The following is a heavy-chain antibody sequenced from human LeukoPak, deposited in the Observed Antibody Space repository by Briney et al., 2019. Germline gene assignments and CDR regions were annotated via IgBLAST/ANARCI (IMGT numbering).Heavy chain of an antibody. J-gene: IGHJ3*02. CDR3: ARVVECFPGKVDAFDI. D-gene: IGHD2-2*01. Sequence: PGGSLRLSCAASGFTFSSYWMHWVRQAPGKGLVWVSRINSDGSSTSYADSVKGRLTISRDNAKNTLYLQMNSLRAEDTAVYYCARVVECFPGKVDAFDIWGQGTMVTVSS. CDR1: GFTFSSYW. CDR2: INSDGSST. V-gene: IGHV3-74*01.